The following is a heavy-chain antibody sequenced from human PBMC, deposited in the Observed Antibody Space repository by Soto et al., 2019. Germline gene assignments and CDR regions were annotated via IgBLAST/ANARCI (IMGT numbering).Heavy chain of an antibody. V-gene: IGHV1-18*01. D-gene: IGHD6-19*01. CDR3: ARTWKAVRGFDH. J-gene: IGHJ4*02. CDR1: GYSFSSFG. CDR2: IGASNGDT. Sequence: QVQLVQSGPEVKRPGASVKVSCKASGYSFSSFGISWVRQAPGQGLELMGWIGASNGDTSYAQKLQGRVTMTTDTSTNTAYMELRSLRSDDTAMYFCARTWKAVRGFDHWGQGTLVTVSS.